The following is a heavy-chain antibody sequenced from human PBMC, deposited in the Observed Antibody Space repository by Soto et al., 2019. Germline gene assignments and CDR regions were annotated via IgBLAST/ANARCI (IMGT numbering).Heavy chain of an antibody. J-gene: IGHJ5*02. Sequence: GGSLRLSCAASGFTFSSYAMSWVRQAPGKGLEWVSAISGSGGSTYYADSVKGRFTISRDNSKNTLYLQMNSLRAEDTAVYYCAKAYCSSTSCYPWFDPWGQGTLVTVSS. V-gene: IGHV3-23*01. CDR2: ISGSGGST. CDR1: GFTFSSYA. D-gene: IGHD2-2*01. CDR3: AKAYCSSTSCYPWFDP.